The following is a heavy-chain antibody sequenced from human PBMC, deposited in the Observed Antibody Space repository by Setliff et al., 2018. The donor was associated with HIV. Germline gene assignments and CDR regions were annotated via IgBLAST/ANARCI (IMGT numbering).Heavy chain of an antibody. CDR3: TRDHTPPPNYDFWSGQIDLRNIFYYMDV. Sequence: GASVMVSCKASGYSLTSYSINWVRQAPGQGLEWMGYINPNTGNPTYAQGFTGRFVFSVDTPVSTAYLQIFSLKAEDTAVYYCTRDHTPPPNYDFWSGQIDLRNIFYYMDVWGTGTPVTVSS. CDR1: GYSLTSYS. D-gene: IGHD3-3*01. J-gene: IGHJ6*03. CDR2: INPNTGNP. V-gene: IGHV7-4-1*01.